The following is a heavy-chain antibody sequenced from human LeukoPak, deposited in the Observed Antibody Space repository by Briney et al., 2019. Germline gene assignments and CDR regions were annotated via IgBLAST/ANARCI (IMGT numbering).Heavy chain of an antibody. V-gene: IGHV3-21*01. D-gene: IGHD4-17*01. CDR1: GFTFSSYG. Sequence: GGYLRLSCAASGFTFSSYGMSWVRQAPGKGLEWVSSISSSSSYIYYADSVKGRFTISRDNAKNSLYLQMNSLRAEDTAVYYCARHYGDYAHFDYWGQGTLVTVSS. J-gene: IGHJ4*02. CDR3: ARHYGDYAHFDY. CDR2: ISSSSSYI.